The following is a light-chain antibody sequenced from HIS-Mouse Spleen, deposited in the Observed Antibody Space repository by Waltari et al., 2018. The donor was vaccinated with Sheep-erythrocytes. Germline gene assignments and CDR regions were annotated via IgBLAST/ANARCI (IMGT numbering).Light chain of an antibody. V-gene: IGLV3-1*01. CDR2: QDS. CDR3: QAWDSSTGVV. J-gene: IGLJ2*01. CDR1: KLGDKY. Sequence: SYELTQPPSVSVSPGQTASITCSGDKLGDKYACWYQQQPGQSPVLVIYQDSKRPSGVPERFSGSNAGNTATLTISGTHAMDEADYYCQAWDSSTGVVFGGGTKLTVL.